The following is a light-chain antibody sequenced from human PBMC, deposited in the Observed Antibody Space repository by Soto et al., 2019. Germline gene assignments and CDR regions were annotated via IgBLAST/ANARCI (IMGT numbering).Light chain of an antibody. CDR2: AVS. CDR3: SSYTSSSPLV. CDR1: SSDVGGYNY. J-gene: IGLJ1*01. V-gene: IGLV2-14*01. Sequence: QSALTQPASVSGSPGQSITISCTGTSSDVGGYNYVSWYQQHPGKAPKLMIYAVSNRPSGVSNRFSGSKSGNTASLTISGLQAEDEADYYCSSYTSSSPLVFGTGTQLTVL.